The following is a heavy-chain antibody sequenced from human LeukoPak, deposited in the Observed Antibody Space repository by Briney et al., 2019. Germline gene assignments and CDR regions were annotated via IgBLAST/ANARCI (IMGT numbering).Heavy chain of an antibody. J-gene: IGHJ3*02. CDR2: INPNSGRT. V-gene: IGHV1-2*04. CDR1: GDTFTSYD. Sequence: ASVKVYCKASGDTFTSYDINWVRQAPGQGLEWMGWINPNSGRTNYAQKFQGWVTMTRDTCISPAYGELSRLRSDDTAVYYCARDGDYAFDIWGQGTMVTVSS. CDR3: ARDGDYAFDI. D-gene: IGHD4-17*01.